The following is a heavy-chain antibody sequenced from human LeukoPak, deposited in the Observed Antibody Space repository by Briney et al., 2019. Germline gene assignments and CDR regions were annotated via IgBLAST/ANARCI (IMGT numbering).Heavy chain of an antibody. D-gene: IGHD2-8*01. CDR3: ARHPPYCTNRVCYIADWFDP. J-gene: IGHJ5*02. V-gene: IGHV1-18*01. CDR1: GYTFTSYG. CDR2: ISAYNGNT. Sequence: ASVKVSCKASGYTFTSYGISWVRQAPGQGLEWMGWISAYNGNTNYAQKLQGRVTMTTDTSTSTAYMELRSLRSDDTAVYYCARHPPYCTNRVCYIADWFDPWGQGTLVTVSS.